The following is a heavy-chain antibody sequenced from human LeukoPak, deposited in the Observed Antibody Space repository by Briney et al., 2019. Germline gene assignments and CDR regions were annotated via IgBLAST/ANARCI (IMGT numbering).Heavy chain of an antibody. Sequence: SETLSLTCTVSGGSISSYYWSWIRQPPGKGLGWIGYIYYSGSTNYNPSLKSRVTISVDTSKNQFSLKLSSVTAADTAVYYCAGMGARKGAFDIWGQGTMVTVSS. CDR2: IYYSGST. V-gene: IGHV4-59*08. CDR1: GGSISSYY. CDR3: AGMGARKGAFDI. J-gene: IGHJ3*02. D-gene: IGHD1-26*01.